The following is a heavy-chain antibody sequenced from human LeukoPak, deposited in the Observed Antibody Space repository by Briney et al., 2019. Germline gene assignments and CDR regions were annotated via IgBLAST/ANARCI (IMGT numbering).Heavy chain of an antibody. J-gene: IGHJ4*02. CDR2: ISRSSDLI. D-gene: IGHD6-6*01. CDR3: VRDQRSIDFDY. Sequence: VRQAPGKGLEWVSFISRSSDLIYYADSVKGRFTISRDNAENSLYLQMNSLRVEDMAVYYCVRDQRSIDFDYWGQGTLVIVSS. V-gene: IGHV3-48*01.